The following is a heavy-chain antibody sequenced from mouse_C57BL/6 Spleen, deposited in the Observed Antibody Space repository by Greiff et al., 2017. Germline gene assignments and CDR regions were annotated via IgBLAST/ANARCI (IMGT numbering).Heavy chain of an antibody. J-gene: IGHJ4*01. V-gene: IGHV1-26*01. Sequence: VQLQQSGPELVKPGASVKISCKASGYTFTDYYMNWVKQSHGKSLEWIGDINPNNGGTSYNQKFKGKATLTVDKSSSTAYMELRSLTSEDSAVYYCARAYSNYVHAMDYWGQGTSVTVSS. CDR3: ARAYSNYVHAMDY. D-gene: IGHD2-5*01. CDR2: INPNNGGT. CDR1: GYTFTDYY.